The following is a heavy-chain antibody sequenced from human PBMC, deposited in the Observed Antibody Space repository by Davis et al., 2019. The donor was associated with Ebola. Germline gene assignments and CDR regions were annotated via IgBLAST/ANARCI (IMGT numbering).Heavy chain of an antibody. V-gene: IGHV1-18*01. CDR3: ARGGIVVGVAAAGSLPLNWFDP. CDR2: ISTYNGNT. J-gene: IGHJ5*02. Sequence: ASVKVSCKASGYSFTDDGISWVRQAPGQGLEWMGWISTYNGNTNYAQKVQGRITMTTDTSTSTAYMELRSLRFDDTAVYYCARGGIVVGVAAAGSLPLNWFDPWGQGTLVTVSS. D-gene: IGHD2-15*01. CDR1: GYSFTDDG.